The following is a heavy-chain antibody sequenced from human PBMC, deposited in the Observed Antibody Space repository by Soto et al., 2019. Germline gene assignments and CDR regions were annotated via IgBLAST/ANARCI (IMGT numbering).Heavy chain of an antibody. CDR3: AKDGGWSLAVAGIFDY. CDR1: GSSFSSDD. V-gene: IGHV3-23*01. CDR2: ISDSGGST. D-gene: IGHD6-19*01. J-gene: IGHJ4*02. Sequence: GGSLRLSCVVSGSSFSSDDMSWVRQAPGRGLEWVSGISDSGGSTYYADSVKGRFTISRDNAKNTLYLQMKSLRVEDTALYYCAKDGGWSLAVAGIFDYWGTGTQVTVSS.